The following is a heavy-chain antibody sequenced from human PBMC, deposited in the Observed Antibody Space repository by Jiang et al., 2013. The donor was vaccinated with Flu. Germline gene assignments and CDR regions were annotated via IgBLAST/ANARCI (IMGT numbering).Heavy chain of an antibody. V-gene: IGHV1-2*02. D-gene: IGHD2-8*01. CDR3: ARDKGYCTNGVCYGFDY. CDR2: INPNSGGT. CDR1: GYTFTGYY. Sequence: KVSCKASGYTFTGYYMHWVRQAPGQGLEWMGWINPNSGGTNYAQKFQGRVTMTRDTSISTAYMELSSLRSEDTAVYYCARDKGYCTNGVCYGFDYWGQGTLVTVSS. J-gene: IGHJ4*02.